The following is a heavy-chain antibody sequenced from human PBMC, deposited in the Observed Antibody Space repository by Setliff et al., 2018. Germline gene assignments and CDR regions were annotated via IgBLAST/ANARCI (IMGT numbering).Heavy chain of an antibody. V-gene: IGHV3-7*01. CDR1: GFTFNSYA. Sequence: GGSLRLSCATSGFTFNSYAMHWARQAPGKGLEWVANIKEDGSQRNYVDAVRGRFTVSRDNARNLLYLQMNSLRVDDTAVYYCSSYLVSWGQGALVTVSS. CDR2: IKEDGSQR. CDR3: SSYLVS. D-gene: IGHD2-21*01. J-gene: IGHJ4*02.